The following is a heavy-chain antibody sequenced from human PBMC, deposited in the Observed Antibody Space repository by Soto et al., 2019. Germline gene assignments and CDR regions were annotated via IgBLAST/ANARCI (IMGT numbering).Heavy chain of an antibody. D-gene: IGHD3-22*01. Sequence: GGSLRLSCATSGFSFNDYAMYWVRRAPGQGLEWVAIISSDGHHQFYLDNLRGRFTVSRDNSKNTLYLQMNSLRPEDTAVYYCSRGTYYPQSSGLHADYWGPGTVVTVSS. CDR3: SRGTYYPQSSGLHADY. J-gene: IGHJ4*02. V-gene: IGHV3-30*03. CDR2: ISSDGHHQ. CDR1: GFSFNDYA.